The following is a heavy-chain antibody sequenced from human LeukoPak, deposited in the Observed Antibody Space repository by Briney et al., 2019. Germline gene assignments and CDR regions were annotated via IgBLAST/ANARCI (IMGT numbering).Heavy chain of an antibody. CDR3: ALPKTYYDFWSGYYPGYFPH. Sequence: ASVKVSCKASGYTFTSYYMHWVRQAPGQGLEWMGIINPSGGSTSYAQKFQGRVTMTRDTPTSTVYMELSSLRSEDTAVYYCALPKTYYDFWSGYYPGYFPHWGQGTLVTVSS. V-gene: IGHV1-46*03. D-gene: IGHD3-3*01. CDR2: INPSGGST. J-gene: IGHJ1*01. CDR1: GYTFTSYY.